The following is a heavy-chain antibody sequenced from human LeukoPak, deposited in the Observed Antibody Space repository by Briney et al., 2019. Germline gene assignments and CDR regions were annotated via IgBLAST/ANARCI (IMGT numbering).Heavy chain of an antibody. J-gene: IGHJ4*02. CDR1: GFTFSSYA. CDR2: ISGSGGST. Sequence: GGSLRLSCAASGFTFSSYAMSWVRQAPGKGLEWVSAISGSGGSTYYADSVKGRFTISRDNSKNTLYLQMNSLRAEDTAVYYCAKDQQWLDLYYFDYWGREPWSPSPQ. CDR3: AKDQQWLDLYYFDY. V-gene: IGHV3-23*01. D-gene: IGHD6-19*01.